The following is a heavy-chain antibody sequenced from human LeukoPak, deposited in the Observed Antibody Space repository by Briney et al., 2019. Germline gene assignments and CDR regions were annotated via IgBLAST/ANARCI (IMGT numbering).Heavy chain of an antibody. CDR3: ATTALVIIKNAFDI. CDR1: GFTFSSYG. V-gene: IGHV3-30*02. Sequence: QPGGSLRLSCAASGFTFSSYGMHWVRQAPGKGLEWVAFIRYDGSNKYYADSVKGRFTISRDNSKNTLYLQMNSLRAEDTAVYYFATTALVIIKNAFDIWGQGTMVTVSS. D-gene: IGHD3-9*01. CDR2: IRYDGSNK. J-gene: IGHJ3*02.